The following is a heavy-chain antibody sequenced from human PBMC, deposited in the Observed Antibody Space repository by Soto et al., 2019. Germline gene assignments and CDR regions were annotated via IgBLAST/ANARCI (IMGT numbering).Heavy chain of an antibody. CDR2: VSPPFRTS. V-gene: IGHV1-69*01. J-gene: IGHJ6*02. Sequence: QVQLVQSGAEVKKPGSSVKVSCKTSGVSFNNNGIGWVRQAPGHGLEWMGGVSPPFRTSNYARKCQGRISITADASTGKVNMELSSLTSEDTAQYYCARVLYYGSGSYSPYGMDVWGQGTTVTVSS. CDR3: ARVLYYGSGSYSPYGMDV. CDR1: GVSFNNNG. D-gene: IGHD3-10*01.